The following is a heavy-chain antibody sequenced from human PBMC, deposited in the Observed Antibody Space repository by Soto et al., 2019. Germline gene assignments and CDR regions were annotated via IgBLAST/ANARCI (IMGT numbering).Heavy chain of an antibody. Sequence: QVHLQQWGAGLLKPSETLSLTCAVNGGAFNGYYWTWIRQSPGKGLQWIGEINHSGTVDYNPSLKSRVTFSIDKSKTQFSLTLTSVTAADTAVYYCARAGAALVRGSIGGFDYWGQGTLVTVSS. CDR2: INHSGTV. CDR1: GGAFNGYY. V-gene: IGHV4-34*01. D-gene: IGHD3-10*01. CDR3: ARAGAALVRGSIGGFDY. J-gene: IGHJ4*02.